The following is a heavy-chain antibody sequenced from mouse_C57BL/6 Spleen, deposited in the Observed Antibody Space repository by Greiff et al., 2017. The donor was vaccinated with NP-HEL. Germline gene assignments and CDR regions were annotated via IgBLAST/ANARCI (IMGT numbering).Heavy chain of an antibody. Sequence: VQLQQSGPELVKPGASVKISCKASGYAFSSSWMNWVKQRPGKGLEWIGRIYPGDGDTNYNGKFKGKATLTADKSSSTAYTQLSSLTSEDSAVYFCARYDYYAMDYWGQGTSVTVSS. CDR1: GYAFSSSW. CDR3: ARYDYYAMDY. V-gene: IGHV1-82*01. J-gene: IGHJ4*01. CDR2: IYPGDGDT.